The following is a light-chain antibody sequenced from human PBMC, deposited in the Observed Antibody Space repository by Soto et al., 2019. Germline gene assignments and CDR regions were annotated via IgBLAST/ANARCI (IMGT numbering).Light chain of an antibody. J-gene: IGLJ1*01. Sequence: QSALTQPASVSGSLGQSITISCTGTTRDIAGYNYISWYQQLPGEAPKLMIYQVTIRPSGISNRFSGSKSGNTASLTISGLQAEDEADYYCTSFSSSTSLYVFGTGTRSPS. CDR3: TSFSSSTSLYV. CDR1: TRDIAGYNY. CDR2: QVT. V-gene: IGLV2-14*01.